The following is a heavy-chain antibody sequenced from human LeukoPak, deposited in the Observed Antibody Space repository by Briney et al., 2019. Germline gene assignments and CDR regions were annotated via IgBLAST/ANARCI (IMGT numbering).Heavy chain of an antibody. V-gene: IGHV1-18*01. CDR3: ARTVTTSSYYFDY. CDR2: ISGYDGNT. D-gene: IGHD4-17*01. Sequence: ASVKVSCKASGGTFSSYAISWVRQAPGQGLEWMGWISGYDGNTNYAQKLRGRVTMTTDTSTSTAYMDLRSLRSDDTALYYCARTVTTSSYYFDYWGQGTLVTVSS. CDR1: GGTFSSYA. J-gene: IGHJ4*02.